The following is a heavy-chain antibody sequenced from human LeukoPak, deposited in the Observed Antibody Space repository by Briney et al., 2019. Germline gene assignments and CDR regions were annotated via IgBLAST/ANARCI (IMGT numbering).Heavy chain of an antibody. CDR2: ISSSSSYM. J-gene: IGHJ6*02. CDR1: GVTFSSYS. V-gene: IGHV3-21*01. Sequence: PAESLSLSCAASGVTFSSYSMNWVRQAPGKGLEWVSSISSSSSYMYYADSLKGRFTISRENAKNSLYLQMNSLRAEDTAVYYCAREGYYYGLDVWGQGTTVTVSS. CDR3: AREGYYYGLDV.